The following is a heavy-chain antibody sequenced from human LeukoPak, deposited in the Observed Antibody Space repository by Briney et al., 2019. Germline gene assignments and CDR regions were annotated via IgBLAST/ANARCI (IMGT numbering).Heavy chain of an antibody. V-gene: IGHV1-2*02. CDR1: GYTFTDYY. Sequence: ASVKVSCKASGYTFTDYYMEWVRQAPGQGLEWMGWINPTSGGTNYAQKFQGRVTMTRDTSISTAYMELNRLTSDDTAIYYCARLGVGRWMVVTYYYYGMDVWGQGTTVTVSS. J-gene: IGHJ6*02. D-gene: IGHD6-19*01. CDR3: ARLGVGRWMVVTYYYYGMDV. CDR2: INPTSGGT.